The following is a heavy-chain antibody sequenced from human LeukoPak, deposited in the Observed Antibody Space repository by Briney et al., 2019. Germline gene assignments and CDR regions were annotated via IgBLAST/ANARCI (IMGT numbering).Heavy chain of an antibody. J-gene: IGHJ4*02. CDR2: ISSSSSYI. CDR3: AINYYFDY. V-gene: IGHV3-21*01. D-gene: IGHD1-1*01. Sequence: GGSLRLSCAASGFTFNTYGMSWVRQAPGKGLEWVSSISSSSSYIYYADSVKGRFTISRDNAKNSLYLQMNSLRAENTAVYYCAINYYFDYWGQGTLVTVSS. CDR1: GFTFNTYG.